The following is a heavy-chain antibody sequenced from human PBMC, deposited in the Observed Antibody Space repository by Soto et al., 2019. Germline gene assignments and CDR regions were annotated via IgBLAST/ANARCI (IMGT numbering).Heavy chain of an antibody. CDR2: IHYSGST. J-gene: IGHJ6*02. V-gene: IGHV4-31*03. Sequence: QVQLQESGPGLVKPSQTLSLTCSVSGGSISSGGYYWSWIRQLPGKGLEWIGYIHYSGSTYYNPSLKSRVTIAVDTSKNQFSLKLSSVTAADTAVYYSARGQLLSDNMDFWGQGTTVTVSS. CDR1: GGSISSGGYY. D-gene: IGHD2-2*01. CDR3: ARGQLLSDNMDF.